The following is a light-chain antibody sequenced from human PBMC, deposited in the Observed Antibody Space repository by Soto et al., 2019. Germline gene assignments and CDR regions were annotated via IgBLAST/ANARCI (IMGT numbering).Light chain of an antibody. V-gene: IGLV2-14*01. CDR2: DVS. CDR3: SSYTSSSTLYV. Sequence: QSALTQPASVSGSPGQSITISCTGTSSDVGGYNYVSWYQQHPGKAPKLMIFDVSNRPSGVSNRFSGSKSGNTASLTISGLPAYDEADYYCSSYTSSSTLYVFGTGTKVTVL. CDR1: SSDVGGYNY. J-gene: IGLJ1*01.